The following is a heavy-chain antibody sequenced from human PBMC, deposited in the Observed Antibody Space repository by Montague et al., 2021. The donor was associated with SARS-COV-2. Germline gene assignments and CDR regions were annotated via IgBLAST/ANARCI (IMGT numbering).Heavy chain of an antibody. J-gene: IGHJ3*02. Sequence: SETLSLTCTVSGGSIRSSCYYWGRLPPPPGLGLEWLVYINYSANTYPPPYLQGPISISAATSQNPFSLTLSSVTAADTAVYYCAGLVEPGYYYDSGGLRADAFDIWGQGTMVTVSS. CDR2: INYSANT. D-gene: IGHD3-22*01. CDR3: AGLVEPGYYYDSGGLRADAFDI. CDR1: GGSIRSSCYY. V-gene: IGHV4-39*01.